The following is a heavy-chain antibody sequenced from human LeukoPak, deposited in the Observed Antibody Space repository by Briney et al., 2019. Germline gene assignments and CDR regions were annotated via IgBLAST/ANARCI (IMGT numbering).Heavy chain of an antibody. V-gene: IGHV1-69*06. CDR2: IIPIFGTA. J-gene: IGHJ4*02. Sequence: SVKVSCKASGGTFSSYAISWVRQAPGQGLEWMGGIIPIFGTANYAQKFQGRVTITADKSSSTAYMELSSLRSEDTAVYYCAVDSSGYYLFDYWGQGTLVTVSS. CDR3: AVDSSGYYLFDY. D-gene: IGHD3-22*01. CDR1: GGTFSSYA.